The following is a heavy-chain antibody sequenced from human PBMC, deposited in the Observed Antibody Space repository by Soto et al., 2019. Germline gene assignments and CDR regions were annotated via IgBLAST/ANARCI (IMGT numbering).Heavy chain of an antibody. CDR3: ARGDDFDYYYGVDV. Sequence: SVKVSCKASGGTFSSHAISWVRQAPGQGLEWMGGITPIFGTANYAQKFQGRVTISADKFTATAYMELSSLTSEDTAVYYCARGDDFDYYYGVDVWGQGTTVTVSS. CDR1: GGTFSSHA. D-gene: IGHD3-16*01. V-gene: IGHV1-69*06. J-gene: IGHJ6*02. CDR2: ITPIFGTA.